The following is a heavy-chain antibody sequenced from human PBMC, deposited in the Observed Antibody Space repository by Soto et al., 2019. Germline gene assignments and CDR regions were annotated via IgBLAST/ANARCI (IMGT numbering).Heavy chain of an antibody. CDR1: GGTFSSYA. J-gene: IGHJ6*02. D-gene: IGHD3-3*01. Sequence: QVQLVQSGAEVKKPGSSVKVSCKASGGTFSSYAISWVRQAPGQGLEWMGGIIPIFGTANYAQKFQGRVTITADESPSTAYMELSSLGSEDTAVYYCARVRITIFGVVSTRYYCGMDVWGQGTTVTVSS. CDR3: ARVRITIFGVVSTRYYCGMDV. V-gene: IGHV1-69*12. CDR2: IIPIFGTA.